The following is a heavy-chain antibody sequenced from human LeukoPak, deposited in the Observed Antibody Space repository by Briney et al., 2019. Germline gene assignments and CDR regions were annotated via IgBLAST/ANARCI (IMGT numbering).Heavy chain of an antibody. CDR2: IYYSGST. CDR3: ARDREADSSGYLGWGPTYQSRHAFDI. Sequence: NASETLSLTCTVSGGSISSYYWSWIRQPPGKGLEWIGYIYYSGSTNYNPSLKSRVTISVDTSKNQFSLKLSSVTAADTAAYYCARDREADSSGYLGWGPTYQSRHAFDIWGQGTMVTVSS. CDR1: GGSISSYY. V-gene: IGHV4-59*01. D-gene: IGHD3-22*01. J-gene: IGHJ3*02.